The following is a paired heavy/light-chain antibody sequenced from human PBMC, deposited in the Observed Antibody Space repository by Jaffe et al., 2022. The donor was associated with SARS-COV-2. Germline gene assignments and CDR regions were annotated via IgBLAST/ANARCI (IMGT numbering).Light chain of an antibody. V-gene: IGLV2-14*01. CDR1: SSDVGGYNY. Sequence: QSALTQPASVSGSPGQSITISCTGTSSDVGGYNYVSWYQQHPGKAPKLMIYEVSNRPSGVPDRFSGSKSGNTASLTISGLQAEDEADYYCSSYTSSSTLVVFGGGTKLTVL. CDR3: SSYTSSSTLVV. J-gene: IGLJ2*01. CDR2: EVS.
Heavy chain of an antibody. V-gene: IGHV3-23*01. J-gene: IGHJ6*02. CDR3: AKDRYDFSLLYYYYYGMDV. Sequence: EVQLLESGGGLVQPGGSLRLSCAASGFTFSSYAMSWVRQAPGKGLEWVSAISGSGGSTYYADSVKGRFTISRDNSKNTLYLQMNSLRAEDTAVYYCAKDRYDFSLLYYYYYGMDVWGQGTTVTVSS. D-gene: IGHD3-3*01. CDR1: GFTFSSYA. CDR2: ISGSGGST.